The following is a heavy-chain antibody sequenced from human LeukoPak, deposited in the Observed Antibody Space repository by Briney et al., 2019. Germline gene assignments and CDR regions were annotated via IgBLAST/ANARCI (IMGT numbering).Heavy chain of an antibody. Sequence: SETLSLTCAVYGWSFNDYYWNWIRQPPGKGLEWIGEINARGDTNFNPSLKSRVTISVDTSKSQFSLRLTSTIAADTAVYYCARGQVPAARGYNWFDPWGQGTLVTASS. D-gene: IGHD2-2*01. CDR2: INARGDT. V-gene: IGHV4-34*01. J-gene: IGHJ5*02. CDR3: ARGQVPAARGYNWFDP. CDR1: GWSFNDYY.